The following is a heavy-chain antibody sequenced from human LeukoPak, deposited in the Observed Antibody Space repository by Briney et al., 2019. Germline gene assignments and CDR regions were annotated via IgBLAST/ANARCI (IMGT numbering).Heavy chain of an antibody. D-gene: IGHD6-6*01. CDR3: ARGRGIAARGEMGLYY. V-gene: IGHV4-34*01. CDR1: GGSFSGYY. CDR2: INHSGST. J-gene: IGHJ4*02. Sequence: SETLSLTCAVYGGSFSGYYWSWIRQPPGKGLEWIGEINHSGSTNYNPSLKSRVTISVDTSKNQFSLKLSYVTAADTAVYYCARGRGIAARGEMGLYYWGQGTLVTVSS.